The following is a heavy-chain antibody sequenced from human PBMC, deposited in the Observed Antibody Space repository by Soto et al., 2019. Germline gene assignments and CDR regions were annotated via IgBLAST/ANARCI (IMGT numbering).Heavy chain of an antibody. CDR2: INPSGGST. V-gene: IGHV1-46*01. CDR3: ARGTATLFDH. CDR1: GYTFTSYF. Sequence: QVQVVQSGAEVKKPGASVKVSYKASGYTFTSYFIHWVRQAPGQGPEWMGMINPSGGSTSYAQEFQGRVTMTRDTSTSTVDMELRRLRSEDTAVYYCARGTATLFDHWGQGTLVTVSS. J-gene: IGHJ4*02.